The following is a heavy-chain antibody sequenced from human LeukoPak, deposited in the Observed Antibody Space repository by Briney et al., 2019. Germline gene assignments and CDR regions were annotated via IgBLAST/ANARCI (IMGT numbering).Heavy chain of an antibody. Sequence: SETLSLTCTVSGGSISRSSYYWGWIRQPPGKGLEWIGSSHYSGSSYYNPSLKSRVTISVDTSKNQFSLRLSSVTAADTAVYYCARQDERVVVVPAAKQPWFDPWGQGTLVTVSS. CDR1: GGSISRSSYY. J-gene: IGHJ5*02. V-gene: IGHV4-39*01. CDR3: ARQDERVVVVPAAKQPWFDP. CDR2: SHYSGSS. D-gene: IGHD2-2*01.